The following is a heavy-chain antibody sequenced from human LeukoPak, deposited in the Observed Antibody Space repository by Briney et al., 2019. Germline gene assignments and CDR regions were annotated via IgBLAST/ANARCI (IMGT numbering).Heavy chain of an antibody. CDR3: ARDLPFED. D-gene: IGHD2/OR15-2a*01. J-gene: IGHJ4*02. Sequence: PSVKVSCKASGYTFIACHMHWVRQAPGQGLEWMGRIHPSSGATNYAQRFQGRVTLTRDTSINTAYMELSRLTSDDTAVYYCARDLPFEDWGQGTLVTVSS. CDR2: IHPSSGAT. V-gene: IGHV1-2*06. CDR1: GYTFIACH.